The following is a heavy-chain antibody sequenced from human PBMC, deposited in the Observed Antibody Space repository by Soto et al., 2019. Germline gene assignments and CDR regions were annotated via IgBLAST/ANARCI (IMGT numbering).Heavy chain of an antibody. D-gene: IGHD3-3*02. CDR2: IMPVFATP. CDR3: ARDKDRQQLGGNYYYILDV. V-gene: IGHV1-69*12. CDR1: GGTNSTSA. Sequence: QVQLMQSGAEVKKPGSSVKVSCKASGGTNSTSAISWVRQAPGEGLEWVGGIMPVFATPDYAQKFQGRVTISADESTTTAYLELTSLTTDDTAVYYCARDKDRQQLGGNYYYILDVWGQGTAITVSS. J-gene: IGHJ6*02.